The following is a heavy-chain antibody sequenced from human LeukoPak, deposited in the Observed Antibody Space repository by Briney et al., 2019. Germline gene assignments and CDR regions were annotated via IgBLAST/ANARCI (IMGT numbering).Heavy chain of an antibody. CDR3: ARDLGGSGDHHYYVDV. J-gene: IGHJ6*03. V-gene: IGHV4-61*02. CDR1: GGSISSGGYS. Sequence: PSETLSLTCTVSGGSISSGGYSWSWIRQPPGKGLEWIGRIYTSGSTNYNPSLKSRVTMSVDTSKNQFSLNLTSVTAADTAVYYCARDLGGSGDHHYYVDVWGKGTTVIVSS. CDR2: IYTSGST. D-gene: IGHD3-10*01.